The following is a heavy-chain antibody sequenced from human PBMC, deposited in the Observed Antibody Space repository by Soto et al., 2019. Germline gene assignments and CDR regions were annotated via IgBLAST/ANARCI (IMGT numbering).Heavy chain of an antibody. CDR2: ITNRGTHT. CDR3: ARAHEVAWFDS. Sequence: GGSLRLSCTASGFSFSSYTLNWVRQAPGKGLQWVASITNRGTHTYSADSVRGRFTISRDNHKNSLYLQMNNLRAEDTATYYSARAHEVAWFDSWGLGTLVTVAS. J-gene: IGHJ5*01. V-gene: IGHV3-21*06. D-gene: IGHD2-15*01. CDR1: GFSFSSYT.